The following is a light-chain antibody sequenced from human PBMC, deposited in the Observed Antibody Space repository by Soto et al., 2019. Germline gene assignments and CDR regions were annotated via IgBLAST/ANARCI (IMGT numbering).Light chain of an antibody. Sequence: QSVLTQPPSASGTPGQRVTISSSGSSSNIGSNTVNWYQQLPGTAPKLLIYSNNQRPSGVPDRFSGSKSGTSASLAISGLQSEDEADYYCAAWDDSLNGYVFGTGTKVTVL. J-gene: IGLJ1*01. CDR2: SNN. V-gene: IGLV1-44*01. CDR1: SSNIGSNT. CDR3: AAWDDSLNGYV.